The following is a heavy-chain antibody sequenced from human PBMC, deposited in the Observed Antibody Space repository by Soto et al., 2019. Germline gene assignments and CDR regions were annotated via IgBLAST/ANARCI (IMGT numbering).Heavy chain of an antibody. D-gene: IGHD6-13*01. CDR1: GFTFSSYA. Sequence: VQLVESGGGVVQPGRSLRLSCATSGFTFSSYAMHWVRQAPGKGLEWVAVIFYDGSSKHYADSVKGRFTISRDNSKNTLYLQMNSLRAEDTALYYCVRDVAATATGGEDYWGQGTLVTVSS. CDR3: VRDVAATATGGEDY. J-gene: IGHJ4*02. CDR2: IFYDGSSK. V-gene: IGHV3-33*01.